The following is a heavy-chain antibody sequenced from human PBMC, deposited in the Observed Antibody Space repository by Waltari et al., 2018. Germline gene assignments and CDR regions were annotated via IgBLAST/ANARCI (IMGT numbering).Heavy chain of an antibody. D-gene: IGHD2-2*02. V-gene: IGHV4-4*07. J-gene: IGHJ5*02. CDR1: GGSISSYY. CDR3: ARERFVVVPAAIYSWFDP. Sequence: QVQLQESGPGLVKPSETLSLTCTVSGGSISSYYWSWIRQPAGKGLEWIGRIYTSGSTNYNPSRKSRVTMSVDTSKNQFSLKLSSVTAADTAVYYCARERFVVVPAAIYSWFDPWGQGTLVTVSS. CDR2: IYTSGST.